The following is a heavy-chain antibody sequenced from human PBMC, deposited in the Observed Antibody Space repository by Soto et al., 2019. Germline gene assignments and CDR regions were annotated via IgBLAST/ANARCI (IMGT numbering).Heavy chain of an antibody. J-gene: IGHJ4*02. CDR3: TKDPLTGFFDY. V-gene: IGHV3-23*01. CDR2: ISNSGSNT. CDR1: GFTFSNYA. Sequence: GGSLRLSCAASGFTFSNYAMSWVRQAPGKGLEWVSAISNSGSNTYYAGSVEGRFTASRDNSKDTLYLRMNSLRAEDTALYYCTKDPLTGFFDYWGQGTLVTSPQ.